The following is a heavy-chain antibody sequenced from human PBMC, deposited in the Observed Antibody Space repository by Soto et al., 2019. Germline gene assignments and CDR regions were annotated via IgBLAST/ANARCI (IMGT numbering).Heavy chain of an antibody. CDR2: IYPYDSDT. V-gene: IGHV5-51*01. J-gene: IGHJ4*02. D-gene: IGHD4-17*01. CDR3: ATLRPASGDYEGFDH. Sequence: GESLKISCKGSGYSFTSSWIGWVRQVPGKGLEWMVMIYPYDSDTRYNPSFQGQVTISADKSVNTAYLQWGSLKASDTAMYYCATLRPASGDYEGFDHWGQGTQVTVSS. CDR1: GYSFTSSW.